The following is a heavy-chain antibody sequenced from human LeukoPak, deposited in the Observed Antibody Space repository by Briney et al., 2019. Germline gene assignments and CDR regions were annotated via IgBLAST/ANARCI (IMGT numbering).Heavy chain of an antibody. CDR3: ARALYSSGWYPDY. Sequence: GGSLRLSCAASGFTFSSYWMHWVRQAPGKGLVWVSRINSDGSSTSYADSVKGRFTISRDNAKNTLYLQMSSLRAEDTAVYYCARALYSSGWYPDYWGQGTLVTVSS. D-gene: IGHD6-19*01. CDR2: INSDGSST. CDR1: GFTFSSYW. J-gene: IGHJ4*02. V-gene: IGHV3-74*01.